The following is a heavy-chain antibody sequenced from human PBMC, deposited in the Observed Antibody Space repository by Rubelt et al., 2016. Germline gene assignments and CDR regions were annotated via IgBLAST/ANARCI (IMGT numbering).Heavy chain of an antibody. CDR2: VRFDGTRT. J-gene: IGHJ4*02. V-gene: IGHV3-33*06. Sequence: QAPGKGLEWVAVVRFDGTRTYYADSVRGRFTMSRDNSRSTLYLQMNSLRAEDTAVYYCAKDRFLDSWSGAFDYWGQGSLVTVSS. D-gene: IGHD3-3*01. CDR3: AKDRFLDSWSGAFDY.